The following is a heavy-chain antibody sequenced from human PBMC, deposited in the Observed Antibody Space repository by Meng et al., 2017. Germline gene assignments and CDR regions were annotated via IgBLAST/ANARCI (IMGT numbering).Heavy chain of an antibody. Sequence: SVKVSCKASGGTFSSYAISWVRQAPGQGLEWMGGIIPIFGTANYAQKFQGRATITTDESTSTAYMELSSLRSEDTAVYYCARDLGFGELLYWVGPYYYYGMDVWGQGTTVTVSS. D-gene: IGHD3-10*01. V-gene: IGHV1-69*05. CDR2: IIPIFGTA. CDR3: ARDLGFGELLYWVGPYYYYGMDV. J-gene: IGHJ6*02. CDR1: GGTFSSYA.